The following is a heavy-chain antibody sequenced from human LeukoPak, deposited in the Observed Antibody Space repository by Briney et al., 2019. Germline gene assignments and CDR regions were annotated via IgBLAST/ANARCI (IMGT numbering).Heavy chain of an antibody. CDR2: IIPIFGTA. V-gene: IGHV1-69*06. D-gene: IGHD1-26*01. CDR1: GYTFTSYY. CDR3: ARDGSGSYNRIYYFDY. J-gene: IGHJ4*02. Sequence: SVKVSCKASGYTFTSYYMHWVRQAPGQGLEWMGGIIPIFGTANYAQKFQGRVTITADKSTSTAYMELSSLRSEDTAVYYCARDGSGSYNRIYYFDYWGQGTLVTVSS.